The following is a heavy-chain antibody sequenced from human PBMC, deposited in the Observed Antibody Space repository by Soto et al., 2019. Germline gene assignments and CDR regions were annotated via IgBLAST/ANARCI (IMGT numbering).Heavy chain of an antibody. CDR3: ARGVLY. J-gene: IGHJ4*02. CDR1: GGSISRGGYF. CDR2: IFYSGTT. Sequence: QVQLQESGPGLVKPSQTLSLTCTVSGGSISRGGYFWIRIRQPPGMGLEWHGNIFYSGTTYYNPSLKSRVTIAVDTSNNPLSLRLSSVTDADTAVDCCARGVLYGGQGTLVTVS. D-gene: IGHD1-1*01. V-gene: IGHV4-31*03.